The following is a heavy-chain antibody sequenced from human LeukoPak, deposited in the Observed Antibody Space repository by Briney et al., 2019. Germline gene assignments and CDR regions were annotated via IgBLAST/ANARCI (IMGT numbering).Heavy chain of an antibody. J-gene: IGHJ4*02. CDR3: ARAKLGYSSGWSDY. CDR2: MNPNSGNT. V-gene: IGHV1-8*03. CDR1: GYTFTSYD. D-gene: IGHD6-19*01. Sequence: ASVKVSSKASGYTFTSYDINWVRQATGQGLEWMGWMNPNSGNTGYAQKFQGRVTITRNTSISTAYMELSSLRSEDTAVHYCARAKLGYSSGWSDYWGQGTLVTVSS.